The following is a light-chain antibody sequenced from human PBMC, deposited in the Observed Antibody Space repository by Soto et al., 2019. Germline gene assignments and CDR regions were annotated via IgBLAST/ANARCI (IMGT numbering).Light chain of an antibody. J-gene: IGLJ2*01. CDR2: EVS. Sequence: QSALTQPRSVSLSPGQSVTISCTGTSSDVGGYNYVSWYQQHPGEAPKLLISEVSNRPSAISNRFSGSKSGNTASLTISGLQAEDEADYYCSSYTSSSTLLFGGGTKVTVL. CDR3: SSYTSSSTLL. CDR1: SSDVGGYNY. V-gene: IGLV2-14*01.